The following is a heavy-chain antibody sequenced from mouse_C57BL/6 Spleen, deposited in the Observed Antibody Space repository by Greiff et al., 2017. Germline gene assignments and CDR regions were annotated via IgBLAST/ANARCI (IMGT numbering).Heavy chain of an antibody. Sequence: EVMLVESGGGLVKPGGSLKLSCAASGFTFSDYGMHWVRQAPEKGLEWVAYISSGSSTIYYADTVKGRFTISRDNAKNTLFLQMTSLRSEDTAMYYCAILGTYYFDYWGQGTTLTVSS. D-gene: IGHD4-1*01. J-gene: IGHJ2*01. CDR3: AILGTYYFDY. V-gene: IGHV5-17*01. CDR2: ISSGSSTI. CDR1: GFTFSDYG.